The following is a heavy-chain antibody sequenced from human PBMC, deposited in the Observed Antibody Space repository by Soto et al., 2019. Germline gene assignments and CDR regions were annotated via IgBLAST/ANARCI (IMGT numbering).Heavy chain of an antibody. Sequence: GGSLRLACEASGFTFSDYYMSWLRQAPGKALEWVSYISSSGSTIYYADSVKGRFTISRDNAKNSLYLQMNSLRAEDTAVYYCARDGGATTVTADAFDIWGQGTMVTVSS. D-gene: IGHD4-17*01. CDR3: ARDGGATTVTADAFDI. V-gene: IGHV3-11*01. CDR1: GFTFSDYY. CDR2: ISSSGSTI. J-gene: IGHJ3*02.